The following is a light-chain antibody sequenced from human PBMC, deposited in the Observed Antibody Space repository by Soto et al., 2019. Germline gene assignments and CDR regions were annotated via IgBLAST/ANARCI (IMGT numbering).Light chain of an antibody. Sequence: IVLSQSSASLSLSPEEIATLSCRARQSVSSYLAWYQQKPGQAPRLLIYDASNRATGIPARFSGSGSGTDFPLTISSLEPEDFAVYYCQQRSTWPPAITFGQGTRLEIK. CDR3: QQRSTWPPAIT. CDR2: DAS. CDR1: QSVSSY. V-gene: IGKV3-11*01. J-gene: IGKJ5*01.